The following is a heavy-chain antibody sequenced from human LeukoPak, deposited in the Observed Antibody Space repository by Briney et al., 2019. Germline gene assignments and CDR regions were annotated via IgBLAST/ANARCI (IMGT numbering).Heavy chain of an antibody. J-gene: IGHJ4*02. CDR2: INHSGST. CDR3: ARENGSSPKGFDY. D-gene: IGHD6-6*01. V-gene: IGHV4-34*01. Sequence: KSSETLSLTCAVYGGSFSGYYWSWIRQPPGKGLEWIGEINHSGSTNYNPSLKSRVTISVDTSKNQFSLKLSSVTAADTAVYYCARENGSSPKGFDYWGQGTLVTVSS. CDR1: GGSFSGYY.